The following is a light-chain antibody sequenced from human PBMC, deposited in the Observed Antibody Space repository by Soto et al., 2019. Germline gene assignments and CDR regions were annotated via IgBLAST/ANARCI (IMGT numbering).Light chain of an antibody. Sequence: EIVMNKYPATLSVPPGGTATLSCRASQSISDTLAWYQQKPGQAPRLLIYSASRGATGFPARFSGSGSGTDFTLTISSLQSEDFAVYYCQQYGSSPLTLGGGTNVDIK. V-gene: IGKV3-15*01. CDR1: QSISDT. J-gene: IGKJ4*01. CDR3: QQYGSSPLT. CDR2: SAS.